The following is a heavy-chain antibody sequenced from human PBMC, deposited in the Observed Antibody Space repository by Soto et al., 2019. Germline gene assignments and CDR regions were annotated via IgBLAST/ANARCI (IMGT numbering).Heavy chain of an antibody. D-gene: IGHD3-3*02. CDR3: ARDQPRSIRSSGWFDP. V-gene: IGHV3-30-3*01. J-gene: IGHJ5*02. CDR1: GFTFSSYA. CDR2: ISYDGSNK. Sequence: GGSLRLSCAASGFTFSSYAMHWVRQAPGKGLEWVAVISYDGSNKYYADSVKGRFTISRDNSKNTLYLQMNSLRAEDTAVYYCARDQPRSIRSSGWFDPWGQGTLVTVSS.